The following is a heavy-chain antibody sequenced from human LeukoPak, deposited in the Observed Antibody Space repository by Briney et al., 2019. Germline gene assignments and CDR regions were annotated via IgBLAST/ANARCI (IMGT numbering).Heavy chain of an antibody. CDR1: GGSILSTNW. Sequence: SGTLSLTCAVSGGSILSTNWWSWVRQPPGKGLEWIGEVHLNGATNYNPSVEGRVTMSIDRSKNHLSLEVISVTAADTAMYYCTRESGAFSPFGFWGQGTLVTVSS. V-gene: IGHV4-4*02. D-gene: IGHD1-26*01. J-gene: IGHJ4*02. CDR2: VHLNGAT. CDR3: TRESGAFSPFGF.